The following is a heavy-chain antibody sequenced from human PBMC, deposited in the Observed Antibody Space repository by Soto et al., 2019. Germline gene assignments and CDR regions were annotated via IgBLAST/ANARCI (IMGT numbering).Heavy chain of an antibody. CDR1: GFTFNIYA. V-gene: IGHV3-23*01. CDR3: AKDASYSSSWYGLDFDY. J-gene: IGHJ4*02. D-gene: IGHD6-13*01. Sequence: GGSLRLSCAASGFTFNIYAMSWVRQAPGKGLEWLSAIRGTGTNTYYADSVKGRFTISRDNSKNTLYLQMNSLRAEDTAVYYCAKDASYSSSWYGLDFDYWGQGTLVTVSS. CDR2: IRGTGTNT.